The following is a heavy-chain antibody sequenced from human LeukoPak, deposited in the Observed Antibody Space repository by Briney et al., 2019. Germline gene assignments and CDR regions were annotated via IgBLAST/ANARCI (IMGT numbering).Heavy chain of an antibody. V-gene: IGHV3-74*01. CDR1: GFTFSSYW. D-gene: IGHD6-13*01. Sequence: PGGSLRLSCAASGFTFSSYWMHWVRQAPGKGLVWVSRINSDGSSTSYADSVKGRFTISRDNAKNSLYLQMNSLRAEDTAVYYCAREMGSIWNVPIDYWGQGTLVTVSS. J-gene: IGHJ4*02. CDR3: AREMGSIWNVPIDY. CDR2: INSDGSST.